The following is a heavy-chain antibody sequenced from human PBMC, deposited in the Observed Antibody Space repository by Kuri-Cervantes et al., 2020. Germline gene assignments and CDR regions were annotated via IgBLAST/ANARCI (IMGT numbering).Heavy chain of an antibody. D-gene: IGHD4-17*01. CDR2: INHRRST. CDR1: GGSFSGYY. CDR3: ARSGHDYGDFLDAFDI. Sequence: GSLRLSCAVYGGSFSGYYWSWIRQPPGKGLEWIGEINHRRSTNYIPSLKSRVTISVDTSKNQFSLNLSSVTAADTAVYYCARSGHDYGDFLDAFDIWGQGTMVTVSS. J-gene: IGHJ3*02. V-gene: IGHV4-34*01.